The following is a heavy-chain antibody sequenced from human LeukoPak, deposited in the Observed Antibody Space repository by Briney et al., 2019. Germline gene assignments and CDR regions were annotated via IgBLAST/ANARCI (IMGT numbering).Heavy chain of an antibody. J-gene: IGHJ4*02. CDR3: ARRVQGFDY. Sequence: SETLSLTCTVSGGSISSSTYYWGWIRQPPGKGLEWIGSIYNGGITYYNPSLKSRVTISVDTSKNQFSLKLNSVTAADTALYYCARRVQGFDYWGRGTLVTVSS. CDR2: IYNGGIT. CDR1: GGSISSSTYY. V-gene: IGHV4-39*01.